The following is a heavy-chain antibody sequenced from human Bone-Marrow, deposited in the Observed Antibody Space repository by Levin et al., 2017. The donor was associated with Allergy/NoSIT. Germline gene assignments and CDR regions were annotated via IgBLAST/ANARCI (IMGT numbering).Heavy chain of an antibody. J-gene: IGHJ6*02. CDR1: GYTFTSYA. V-gene: IGHV1-18*01. Sequence: ASVKVSCEVSGYTFTSYAISWVRQAPGQGLEWMGWISTFNGATDYEQRFQDRVTMTADISTKIVYMELRSLRSDDTAVYYCARRPYCSSGSCYASSYYNFGMDVWGQGTTVTVSS. CDR2: ISTFNGAT. D-gene: IGHD2-2*01. CDR3: ARRPYCSSGSCYASSYYNFGMDV.